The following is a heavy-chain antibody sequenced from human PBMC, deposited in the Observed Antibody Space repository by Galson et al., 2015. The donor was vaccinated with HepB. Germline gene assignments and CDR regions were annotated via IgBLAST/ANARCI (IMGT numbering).Heavy chain of an antibody. CDR3: ARDCHDPPCIAVAVVNWFDP. V-gene: IGHV1-69*04. Sequence: SVKVSCKASGGTFSSYTISWVRQAPGQGLEWMGRIIPILGIANYAQKFQGRVTITADKSTSTAYMELSSLRSEDTAVYYCARDCHDPPCIAVAVVNWFDPWGQGTLVTVSS. D-gene: IGHD6-19*01. CDR2: IIPILGIA. J-gene: IGHJ5*02. CDR1: GGTFSSYT.